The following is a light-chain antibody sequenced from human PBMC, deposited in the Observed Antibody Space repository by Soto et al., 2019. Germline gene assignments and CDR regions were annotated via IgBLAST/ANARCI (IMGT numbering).Light chain of an antibody. CDR2: GTS. CDR3: PQYGDSPPT. J-gene: IGKJ1*01. Sequence: EIVLTQSPGTLSLSPGESATLSCRASQSVSSNSLAWYRRNPGQPPSLLIYGTSTRATDIPRRFSGSGSGTNFTLTHTRLEPENFAVYFWPQYGDSPPTVGQGTKVEVK. V-gene: IGKV3-20*01. CDR1: QSVSSNS.